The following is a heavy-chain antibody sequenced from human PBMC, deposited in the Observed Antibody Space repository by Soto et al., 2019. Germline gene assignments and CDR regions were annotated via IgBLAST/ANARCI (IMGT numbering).Heavy chain of an antibody. V-gene: IGHV3-9*01. CDR1: GFTFDDSA. CDR3: AKGLSEGYFDY. J-gene: IGHJ4*02. Sequence: EVQLVESGGGLVQPGRSLRLSCAASGFTFDDSAMHWVRQPPGKGLEWVSGIGSNSGGIGYADSVKGRFTISRDNAKNSLYLQMNSLRAEDTALYYCAKGLSEGYFDYWGQGILVTVSS. CDR2: IGSNSGGI.